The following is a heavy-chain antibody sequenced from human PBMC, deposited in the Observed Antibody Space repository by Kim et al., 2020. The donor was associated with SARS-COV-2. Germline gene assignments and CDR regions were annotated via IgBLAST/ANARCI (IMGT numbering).Heavy chain of an antibody. D-gene: IGHD2-2*01. J-gene: IGHJ4*02. CDR3: ARLMNCSSTSCYQPYFDY. V-gene: IGHV4-39*01. Sequence: KSRVTISVDTSKNQFSLKLSSVTAADTAVYYCARLMNCSSTSCYQPYFDYWGQGTLVTVSS.